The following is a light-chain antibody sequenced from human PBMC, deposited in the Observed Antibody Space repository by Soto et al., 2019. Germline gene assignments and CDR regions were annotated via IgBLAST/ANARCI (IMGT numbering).Light chain of an antibody. CDR2: RNN. V-gene: IGLV1-44*01. CDR3: AAWDDSLNGPRWV. J-gene: IGLJ3*02. Sequence: QSVLTQPPSASGTPGQRVTISCSGSSSNIGSNTVNWYQQLPGTAPKLLIYRNNQRPSGVPGRFSGSKSGTSASLAISGLQSEDEADYYCAAWDDSLNGPRWVFGGGTQLTVL. CDR1: SSNIGSNT.